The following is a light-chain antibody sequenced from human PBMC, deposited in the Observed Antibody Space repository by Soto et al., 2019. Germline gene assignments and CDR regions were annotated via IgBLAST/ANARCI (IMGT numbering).Light chain of an antibody. V-gene: IGLV2-11*01. CDR1: NIGSKN. Sequence: LTQPLSVSVALGQTARITCGGNNIGSKNVHWYQQKPGKAPKLMIYDVSKRPSGVPDRFSGSKSGNTASLTISGLQAEDEADYYCCSYAGSYTYVFGTGTKVTVL. CDR2: DVS. CDR3: CSYAGSYTYV. J-gene: IGLJ1*01.